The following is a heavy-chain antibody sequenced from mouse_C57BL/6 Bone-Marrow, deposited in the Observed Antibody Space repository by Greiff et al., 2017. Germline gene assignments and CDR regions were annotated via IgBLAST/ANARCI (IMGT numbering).Heavy chain of an antibody. CDR3: ARRYYGSSWHDY. CDR2: IYPRSGNT. Sequence: LQESGAELARPGASVKLSCKASGYTFTSYGISWVKQRTGQGLEWIGEIYPRSGNTYYNEKFKGKATLTADKSSSTAYMELRSLTSEDSAVYFCARRYYGSSWHDYWGQGTTLTVSS. V-gene: IGHV1-81*01. J-gene: IGHJ2*01. CDR1: GYTFTSYG. D-gene: IGHD1-1*01.